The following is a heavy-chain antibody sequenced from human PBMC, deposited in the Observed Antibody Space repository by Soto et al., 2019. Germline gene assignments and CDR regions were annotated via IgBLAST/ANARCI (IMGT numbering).Heavy chain of an antibody. CDR3: SRGVLPGSMDV. CDR1: GFTLSSHD. CDR2: IDTDGES. V-gene: IGHV3-13*01. J-gene: IGHJ6*02. Sequence: GGSLRLSCAASGFTLSSHDIHWVRQAAGKGLEWVSGIDTDGESYYADSVKGRFTISRENAKNSLYLQMNTLRVGDTAVYYCSRGVLPGSMDVWGQGTTVTVSS.